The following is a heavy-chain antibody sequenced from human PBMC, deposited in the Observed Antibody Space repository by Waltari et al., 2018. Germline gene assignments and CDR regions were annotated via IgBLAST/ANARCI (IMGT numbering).Heavy chain of an antibody. CDR1: GGSLSNYY. CDR2: IEQSGRT. V-gene: IGHV4-34*01. J-gene: IGHJ6*02. CDR3: ARPMWCSSTTCSGPMDV. D-gene: IGHD2-2*01. Sequence: QVQLQQWGAGLLKPSETLSLTCAVYGGSLSNYYWSWIREPPGKGQKWIGEIEQSGRTKHNPSLKSRVIISLDQSRNQCSLRLRSVTAADTAIYVCARPMWCSSTTCSGPMDVWGQGTTATVSS.